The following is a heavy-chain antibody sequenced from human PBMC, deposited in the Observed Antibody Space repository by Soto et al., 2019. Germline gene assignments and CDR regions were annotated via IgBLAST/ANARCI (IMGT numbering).Heavy chain of an antibody. Sequence: GGSLRLSCAVSGFTLTTYSMNWVRQAPGKGLEWISFINKNGFTIYYADSVKGRFTISRDYAKNSLYLQMDSLRHEDTAVYYCARGAVTGTSLFDYWGLGTLVTVSS. D-gene: IGHD6-19*01. CDR1: GFTLTTYS. V-gene: IGHV3-48*02. CDR3: ARGAVTGTSLFDY. CDR2: INKNGFTI. J-gene: IGHJ4*02.